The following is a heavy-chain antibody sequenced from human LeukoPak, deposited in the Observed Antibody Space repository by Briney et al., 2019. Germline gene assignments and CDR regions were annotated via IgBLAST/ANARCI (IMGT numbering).Heavy chain of an antibody. J-gene: IGHJ4*02. V-gene: IGHV4-34*01. Sequence: PSETLSLTCAVYGVSFSGYYWSWIRQPPGKGLEWIGEINHSGSTNYNPSLKSRVTISVDTSKNQFSLKLSSVTAADTAVYYCASSSVAGPIDYWGQGTLVTVSS. CDR2: INHSGST. D-gene: IGHD6-19*01. CDR1: GVSFSGYY. CDR3: ASSSVAGPIDY.